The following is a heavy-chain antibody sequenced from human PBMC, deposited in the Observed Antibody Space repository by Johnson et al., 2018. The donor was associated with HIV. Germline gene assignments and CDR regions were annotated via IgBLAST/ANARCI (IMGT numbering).Heavy chain of an antibody. Sequence: VQLVESGGGVVRPGGSLRLSCAASGFTFDDYGMSWVRQGPGKRLEWVSGIGTAGDTHYADSLKGRFTISREDAKNSLYLQMNSLRAGDTAVYYCARGGSHITIFGVDINMGAFDIWGQGTLVTLSS. D-gene: IGHD3-3*01. CDR3: ARGGSHITIFGVDINMGAFDI. CDR2: IGTAGDT. J-gene: IGHJ3*02. V-gene: IGHV3-13*01. CDR1: GFTFDDYG.